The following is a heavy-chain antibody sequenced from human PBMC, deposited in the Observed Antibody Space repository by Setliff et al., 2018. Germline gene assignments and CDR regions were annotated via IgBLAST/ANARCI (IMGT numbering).Heavy chain of an antibody. CDR1: GFTLSNAW. J-gene: IGHJ6*02. Sequence: GGSLRLSCAASGFTLSNAWMIWVRQAPGKGLEWVGQIKSKPDGGAAEYASPVRGRFTISRDDSKSTLYLQMSSPKTEDTAVYYCSTAEGDSSSFYHNMDVWGQGSTVTVSS. D-gene: IGHD6-6*01. V-gene: IGHV3-15*01. CDR3: STAEGDSSSFYHNMDV. CDR2: IKSKPDGGAA.